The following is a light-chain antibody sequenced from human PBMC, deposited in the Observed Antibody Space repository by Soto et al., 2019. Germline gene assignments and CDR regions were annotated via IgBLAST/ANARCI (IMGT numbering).Light chain of an antibody. CDR2: EVS. V-gene: IGLV2-14*01. Sequence: QSALTQPASVSGSPGQSFTISCTGTSSDVGGYNYVSWYQQDPGKAPKLMIYEVSNRPSGVSNRFSGSKSGNTASLTISGLQAEDEADYYCSSYTSSSTYVVFGGGTKLTVL. J-gene: IGLJ2*01. CDR3: SSYTSSSTYVV. CDR1: SSDVGGYNY.